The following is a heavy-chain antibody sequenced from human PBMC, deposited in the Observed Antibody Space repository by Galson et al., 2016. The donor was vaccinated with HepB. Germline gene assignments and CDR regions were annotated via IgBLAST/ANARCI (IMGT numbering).Heavy chain of an antibody. CDR3: AKGGPEGTGTLDA. V-gene: IGHV3-74*01. CDR2: INEDGSET. Sequence: SLRLSCAASGFIFSDDRMHWVRQTAGRGPVYISHINEDGSETSYADSVKGRFTISRDNAKNTVSLQMNGLRVDDTAVYYCAKGGPEGTGTLDAWGQGTLVTVSS. D-gene: IGHD1-1*01. J-gene: IGHJ5*02. CDR1: GFIFSDDR.